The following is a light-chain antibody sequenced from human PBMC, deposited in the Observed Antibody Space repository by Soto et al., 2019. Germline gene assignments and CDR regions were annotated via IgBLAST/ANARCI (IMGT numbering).Light chain of an antibody. Sequence: DVQMTQSPSTLSSSVGDRVTITCRASQTIDNWLAWYQQKLGKAPKLLIYKAASLETWVPSRISGSGSGTEFSLSSSNLESDDVATYNCQQYYTNSQASFGQGTKVEIK. CDR2: KAA. V-gene: IGKV1-5*03. CDR3: QQYYTNSQAS. CDR1: QTIDNW. J-gene: IGKJ1*01.